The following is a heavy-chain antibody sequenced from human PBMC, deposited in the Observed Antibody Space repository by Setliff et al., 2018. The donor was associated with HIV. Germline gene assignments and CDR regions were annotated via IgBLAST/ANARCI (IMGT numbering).Heavy chain of an antibody. D-gene: IGHD2-21*02. Sequence: PSQTLSLTCAIAAGDRVSNNKASWNWIRESPSRGLEWLGRTYYKSQWYHDYEVSVESRISITPYSSKNQFYLYLNSVTPDDTAVYYCARSVTSPIQGVMSGWMNSWGRRTLFTVSS. CDR1: AGDRVSNNKAS. V-gene: IGHV6-1*01. CDR3: ARSVTSPIQGVMSGWMNS. J-gene: IGHJ4*02. CDR2: TYYKSQWYH.